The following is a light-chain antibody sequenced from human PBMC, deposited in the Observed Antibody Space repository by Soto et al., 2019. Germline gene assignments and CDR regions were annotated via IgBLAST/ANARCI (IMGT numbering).Light chain of an antibody. J-gene: IGKJ2*01. Sequence: EIVMTQSPATLSVSPGERATLSCRASQSVSSNLAWYQQKPGQAPRLLIYGASTRATGIPARFSGSRSGTEFTLPISSLQSEDFAVYYCQQSNNWPYTFGQGTKLEI. CDR1: QSVSSN. CDR3: QQSNNWPYT. CDR2: GAS. V-gene: IGKV3-15*01.